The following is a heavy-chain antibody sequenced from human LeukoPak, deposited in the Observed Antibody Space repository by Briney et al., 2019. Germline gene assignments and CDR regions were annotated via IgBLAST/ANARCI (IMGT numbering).Heavy chain of an antibody. CDR3: ARDSGIMITFGGVIGSFDY. Sequence: ASVRLSCKASGYTFTTYYMHWVRQAPGQGLEWMGVMYPTGTRTSYAQKFQGRVTVTRDTSTSTAYMELSSLRSEDTAVYYCARDSGIMITFGGVIGSFDYWGQGTLVTVSS. J-gene: IGHJ4*02. D-gene: IGHD3-16*02. CDR1: GYTFTTYY. V-gene: IGHV1-46*01. CDR2: MYPTGTRT.